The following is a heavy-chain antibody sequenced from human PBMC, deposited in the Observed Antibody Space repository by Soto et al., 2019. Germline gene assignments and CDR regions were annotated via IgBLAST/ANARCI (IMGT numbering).Heavy chain of an antibody. D-gene: IGHD6-19*01. V-gene: IGHV1-69*13. CDR2: IIPIFGTA. CDR3: AGYSSGWTPVDY. CDR1: GGTFSSYA. Sequence: SVKVSCKASGGTFSSYAISWVRQAPGQGLEWMGGIIPIFGTANYAQKFQGRVTITADESTSTAYMELSSLRSEDTAVYYCAGYSSGWTPVDYWGQGTLVTVSS. J-gene: IGHJ4*02.